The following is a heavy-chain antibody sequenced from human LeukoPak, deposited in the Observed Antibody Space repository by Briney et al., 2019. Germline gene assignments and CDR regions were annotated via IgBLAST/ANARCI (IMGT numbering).Heavy chain of an antibody. V-gene: IGHV3-33*01. CDR1: GFTFSSYG. J-gene: IGHJ3*02. CDR2: IWYDGSKK. CDR3: ASEANSHDGFDI. Sequence: GGSLRLSCAPSGFTFSSYGMHWVRQAPGKGLEWVAVIWYDGSKKYCGDSVKGRFTISRDNSKNTLYLQMSSLRAEDTAVYYCASEANSHDGFDIWGRGTMVTVSS. D-gene: IGHD4/OR15-4a*01.